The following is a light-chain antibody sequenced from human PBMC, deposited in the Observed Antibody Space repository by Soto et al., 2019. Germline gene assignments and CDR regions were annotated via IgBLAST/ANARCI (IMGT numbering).Light chain of an antibody. CDR3: AAWDDSLSGPV. CDR1: GSNIGSNY. CDR2: RNN. V-gene: IGLV1-47*01. J-gene: IGLJ2*01. Sequence: QSVLTQPPSASGTPGQRVTLSCSGSGSNIGSNYVYWYQQLPGTAPKLLIYRNNQRPSGVPDRFSGSKYGTSASLAISGLRSEDEADYYCAAWDDSLSGPVFGGGTKLTVL.